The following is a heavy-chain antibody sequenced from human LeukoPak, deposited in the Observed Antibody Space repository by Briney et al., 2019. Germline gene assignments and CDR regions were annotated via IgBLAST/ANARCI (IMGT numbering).Heavy chain of an antibody. CDR2: ITGSGGST. Sequence: PGGSLRLSCAASGFTFSSYAMSWVRQAPGKGLEWVSAITGSGGSTYYADSVEGRFTISRDNSKNTLHLQVNSLRAEDTAVYYCAKGVSGGYGAPITFDYWGQGTLVTVSS. V-gene: IGHV3-23*01. J-gene: IGHJ4*02. CDR3: AKGVSGGYGAPITFDY. CDR1: GFTFSSYA. D-gene: IGHD5-12*01.